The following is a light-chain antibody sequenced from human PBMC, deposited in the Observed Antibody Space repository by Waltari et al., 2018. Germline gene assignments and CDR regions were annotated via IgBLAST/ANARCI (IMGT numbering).Light chain of an antibody. CDR2: DVV. Sequence: SALPPPASVSGSPGQSSTLSCPGTRSDFSHLDSVSWYQQRPGKVPRLIIYDVVKRPSGVSNRFSGSMSGYTATLTISGLQAEDEADYYCCSYTSSDTYVFGSGTTVTVL. CDR3: CSYTSSDTYV. CDR1: RSDFSHLDS. V-gene: IGLV2-14*03. J-gene: IGLJ1*01.